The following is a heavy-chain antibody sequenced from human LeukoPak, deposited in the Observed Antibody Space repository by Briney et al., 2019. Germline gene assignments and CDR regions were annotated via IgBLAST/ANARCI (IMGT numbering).Heavy chain of an antibody. CDR1: GYTFTGYY. CDR3: EATGGYDFDN. J-gene: IGHJ4*02. D-gene: IGHD5-12*01. CDR2: INPNSGGT. V-gene: IGHV1-2*02. Sequence: ASVKVSCKASGYTFTGYYIHWVRQAPGQGLEWMGWINPNSGGTQYAQRSQGRVTLTRDTSISTAYMELSRLRSDDTAVYYCEATGGYDFDNWGQGTLVTVSS.